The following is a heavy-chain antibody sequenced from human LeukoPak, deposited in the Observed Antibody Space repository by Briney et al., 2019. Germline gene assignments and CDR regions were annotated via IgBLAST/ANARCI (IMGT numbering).Heavy chain of an antibody. CDR1: GFTFSSYA. J-gene: IGHJ4*02. CDR2: ISGSGGSK. D-gene: IGHD6-6*01. Sequence: GGSLRLSCAASGFTFSSYAMSWVRQAPGKGLEWVSGISGSGGSKNYAVSVKGRFTISRDNAKNSLYLQMNSLRAEDTAVYYCARGRRSSSSLFFDYWGQGTLVTVSS. V-gene: IGHV3-23*01. CDR3: ARGRRSSSSLFFDY.